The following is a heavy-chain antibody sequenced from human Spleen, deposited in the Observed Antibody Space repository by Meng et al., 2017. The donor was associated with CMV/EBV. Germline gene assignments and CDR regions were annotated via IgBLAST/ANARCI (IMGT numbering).Heavy chain of an antibody. V-gene: IGHV3-21*01. CDR2: ISSSSSYI. Sequence: GGSLRLSCAASGFTFSSYSMNWVRQAPGKGLEWVSSISSSSSYIYYADSVQGRITISRDNAKNSLYLQMNSLRAEDTAVYYCARTIRELSDYYYGMDVWGQGTTVTVSS. D-gene: IGHD1-7*01. J-gene: IGHJ6*02. CDR1: GFTFSSYS. CDR3: ARTIRELSDYYYGMDV.